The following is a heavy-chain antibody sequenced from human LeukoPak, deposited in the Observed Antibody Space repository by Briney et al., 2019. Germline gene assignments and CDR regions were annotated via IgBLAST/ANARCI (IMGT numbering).Heavy chain of an antibody. D-gene: IGHD4-17*01. Sequence: PGGSLRLSCAASGFTFSIYSMNWVRQAPGKGLEWVSSISSSSSYIYYADSVKGRFTISRDNSKNTLYLQMNSLRAEDTALYYCAKGTLGDYRAGPDYWGRGTLVTVSS. V-gene: IGHV3-21*04. CDR3: AKGTLGDYRAGPDY. J-gene: IGHJ4*02. CDR1: GFTFSIYS. CDR2: ISSSSSYI.